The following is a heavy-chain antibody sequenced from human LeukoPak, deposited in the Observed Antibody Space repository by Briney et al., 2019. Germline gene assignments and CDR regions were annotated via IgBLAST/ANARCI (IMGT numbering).Heavy chain of an antibody. J-gene: IGHJ5*02. D-gene: IGHD6-6*01. CDR1: GGTFSSYA. V-gene: IGHV1-69*05. CDR2: IIPIFGTA. Sequence: ASVKVSCKASGGTFSSYAISWVRQAPGQGLEWMGGIIPIFGTANYAQKFQGRVTITTDESTSTAYMELSSLRSEDTAVYYCAWSIAARGNWFDPWGQGTLVTVSS. CDR3: AWSIAARGNWFDP.